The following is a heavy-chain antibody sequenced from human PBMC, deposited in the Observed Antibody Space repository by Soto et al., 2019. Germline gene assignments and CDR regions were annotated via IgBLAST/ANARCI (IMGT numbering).Heavy chain of an antibody. V-gene: IGHV4-39*02. CDR3: AIPPPIEVAGTDY. CDR2: IRYTGEA. CDR1: GGSISDNRYL. Sequence: ASETLSLTCTVSGGSISDNRYLWGWMRQPPGKGLEWIASIRYTGEAYYNPSLTSRATISVDTSKNHFSLNLSSVTATDTAVYYCAIPPPIEVAGTDYWGQGTLVTVSS. D-gene: IGHD6-19*01. J-gene: IGHJ4*02.